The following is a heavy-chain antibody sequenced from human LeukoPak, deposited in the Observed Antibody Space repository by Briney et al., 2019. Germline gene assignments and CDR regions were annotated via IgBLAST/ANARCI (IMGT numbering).Heavy chain of an antibody. Sequence: GGSLRHSCAASGFTLRRYWMSWVRQAPGKGLDWVANMKLDGSEEYYVDSVKGRFTISSDNAKNSLYLQMNSLRVDDTAVYYCARWARYCSSGSCYSWFDPWGQGTLVTVSS. CDR3: ARWARYCSSGSCYSWFDP. D-gene: IGHD2-15*01. CDR1: GFTLRRYW. J-gene: IGHJ5*02. CDR2: MKLDGSEE. V-gene: IGHV3-7*01.